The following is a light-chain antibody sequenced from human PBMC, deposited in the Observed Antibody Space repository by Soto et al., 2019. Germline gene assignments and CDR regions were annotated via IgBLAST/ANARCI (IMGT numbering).Light chain of an antibody. CDR2: DVT. Sequence: QPVLTQPASVSGSPGRSVTISCTGTSTDVGDFNYVSWYQHLPGRAPKLIIYDVTNRPSGISYRFSASKSGRTASLTISGLQAEDEADYYCSSYSSSTTHVVFGGGTQLTVL. CDR1: STDVGDFNY. CDR3: SSYSSSTTHVV. J-gene: IGLJ2*01. V-gene: IGLV2-14*03.